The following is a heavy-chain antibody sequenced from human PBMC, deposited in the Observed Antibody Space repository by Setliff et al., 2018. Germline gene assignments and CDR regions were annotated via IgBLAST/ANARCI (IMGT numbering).Heavy chain of an antibody. CDR2: IYIGGSA. CDR3: AREQWLDPPGYYYMDV. J-gene: IGHJ6*03. Sequence: SETLSLTCTVSGGSISSYYWSWIRQPAGKGLEWIGHIYIGGSAYYNPSLKSRVTMSIDTSKNQFSPKLNSVTAADMAVYYCAREQWLDPPGYYYMDVWAKGTTVTVSS. V-gene: IGHV4-4*07. CDR1: GGSISSYY. D-gene: IGHD6-19*01.